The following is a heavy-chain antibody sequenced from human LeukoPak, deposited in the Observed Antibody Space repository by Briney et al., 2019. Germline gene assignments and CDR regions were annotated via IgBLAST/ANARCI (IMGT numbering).Heavy chain of an antibody. CDR3: ARLVGAATDPFDY. V-gene: IGHV4-39*01. Sequence: SETLSLTCTVSGGSISSSSYYWGWIRQPPGKGLEWIASIYYSGSTYYNPSLKSRVTISIDTSKNQFSVKLSSVTAADTAVYYCARLVGAATDPFDYWGQGTLVTVSS. CDR1: GGSISSSSYY. J-gene: IGHJ4*02. D-gene: IGHD1-26*01. CDR2: IYYSGST.